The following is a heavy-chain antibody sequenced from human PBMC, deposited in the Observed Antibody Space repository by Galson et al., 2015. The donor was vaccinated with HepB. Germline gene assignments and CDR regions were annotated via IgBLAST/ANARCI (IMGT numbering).Heavy chain of an antibody. D-gene: IGHD2-15*01. CDR3: AKIGKVAATLAFDI. CDR1: GFTFSGST. CDR2: ISYDGSNK. Sequence: SLRLSCAASGFTFSGSTVHWVRQAPGKGLEWVAVISYDGSNKYYADSVKGRFTISRDNSKNTLYLQMNSLRAEDTAVHYCAKIGKVAATLAFDIWGQGTMVTVSS. V-gene: IGHV3-30*18. J-gene: IGHJ3*02.